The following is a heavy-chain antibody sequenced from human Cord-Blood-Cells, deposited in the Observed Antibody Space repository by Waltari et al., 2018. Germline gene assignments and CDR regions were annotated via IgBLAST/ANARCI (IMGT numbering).Heavy chain of an antibody. CDR3: AGLDVLRFLEWFDAFDI. CDR1: GYSISSGYY. CDR2: IYHSGST. D-gene: IGHD3-3*01. V-gene: IGHV4-38-2*01. J-gene: IGHJ3*02. Sequence: QVQLQESGPGLVKPSETLSLTCAVSGYSISSGYYWGWIRQPPGKGLEWLGSIYHSGSTYSNPSLKSRVTISVDTSKSQFSLKLSSVTAADTAVYYCAGLDVLRFLEWFDAFDIWGQGTMVTVSS.